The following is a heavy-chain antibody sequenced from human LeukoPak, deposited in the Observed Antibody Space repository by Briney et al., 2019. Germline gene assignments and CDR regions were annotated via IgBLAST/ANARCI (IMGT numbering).Heavy chain of an antibody. CDR2: IKTDGSEK. CDR3: ARDPFDSGDRYYGAFDL. CDR1: GFIFSSSW. D-gene: IGHD3-22*01. V-gene: IGHV3-7*01. Sequence: GGSLRLSCAASGFIFSSSWMSWVRQVPGKGLEWVANIKTDGSEKQYVDSVKGRFAISRDNAKNSLYLQMNSLRAEDTAVYYCARDPFDSGDRYYGAFDLWGQGTMVTVSS. J-gene: IGHJ3*01.